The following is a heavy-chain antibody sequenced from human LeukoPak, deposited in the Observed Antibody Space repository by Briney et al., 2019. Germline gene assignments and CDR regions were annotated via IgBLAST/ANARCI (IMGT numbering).Heavy chain of an antibody. CDR2: IKQDGSEK. Sequence: PGGSLRLSCAASGFTFSSYWMSWVRQAPGKGLEWVANIKQDGSEKYYVDSVKGRFTISRDNAKNSLYLQMNSLRAEDTAVYYCARAGGSGSYYLGGIHVPFDYWGQGTLVTVSS. CDR1: GFTFSSYW. CDR3: ARAGGSGSYYLGGIHVPFDY. D-gene: IGHD3-10*01. V-gene: IGHV3-7*01. J-gene: IGHJ4*02.